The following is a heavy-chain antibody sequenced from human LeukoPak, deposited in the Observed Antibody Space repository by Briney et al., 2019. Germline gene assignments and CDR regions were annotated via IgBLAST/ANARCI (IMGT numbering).Heavy chain of an antibody. CDR2: ISPGGDTP. J-gene: IGHJ4*02. CDR3: AQDRAWIEFYF. CDR1: GFTFSNHG. V-gene: IGHV3-23*01. Sequence: GGSLRLPCAASGFTFSNHGMNWVRQAPGKGLEWVSGISPGGDTPYYADSVRGRFTISRDNSKNTMYLQMNSLRAEDTAVYYCAQDRAWIEFYFWGQGTLVTVSS. D-gene: IGHD5-12*01.